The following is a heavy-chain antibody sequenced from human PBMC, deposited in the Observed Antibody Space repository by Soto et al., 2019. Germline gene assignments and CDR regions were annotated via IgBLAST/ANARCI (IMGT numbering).Heavy chain of an antibody. V-gene: IGHV1-46*01. CDR3: AREVTGRRGRFDY. J-gene: IGHJ4*02. CDR1: GYTFTSYY. D-gene: IGHD2-21*02. Sequence: QVQLVQSGAEVKKPGASVKVSCKASGYTFTSYYMHWVRQAPGQGLEWMAIINPSGGSTSYAQKLPGRATMTRDTSTSTVCMDLSSLSSEDTGVSYCAREVTGRRGRFDYWGQGTLVTVSS. CDR2: INPSGGST.